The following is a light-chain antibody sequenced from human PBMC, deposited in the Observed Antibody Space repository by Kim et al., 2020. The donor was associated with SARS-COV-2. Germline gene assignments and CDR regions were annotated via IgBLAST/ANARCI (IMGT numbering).Light chain of an antibody. CDR1: SLRIYY. CDR2: GKI. CDR3: NSRDSSGHHL. V-gene: IGLV3-19*01. J-gene: IGLJ2*01. Sequence: SSELTQDPAVSVALGQTVRITCQGDSLRIYYASWYQQKPGQAPVLVIYGKINRPSGIPDRFSGSSSGNTASLTITGAQAEDEADYYCNSRDSSGHHLFGG.